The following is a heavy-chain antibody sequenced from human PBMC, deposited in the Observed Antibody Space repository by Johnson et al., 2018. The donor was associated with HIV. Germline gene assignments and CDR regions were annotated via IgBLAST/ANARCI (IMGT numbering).Heavy chain of an antibody. V-gene: IGHV3-30*02. D-gene: IGHD5-12*01. Sequence: QVQLVESGGGLVQPGGSLRLSCAASGFTFSSYGMHWVRQAPGKGLAWVAFIRYDGSNKYYADSVKGRFTISRDNSKNTLYLQMNSLRAEDTAVYYCARGGLGSTRPRWADIVATPYQRAAFDIWGQGTMVTVSS. CDR2: IRYDGSNK. J-gene: IGHJ3*02. CDR1: GFTFSSYG. CDR3: ARGGLGSTRPRWADIVATPYQRAAFDI.